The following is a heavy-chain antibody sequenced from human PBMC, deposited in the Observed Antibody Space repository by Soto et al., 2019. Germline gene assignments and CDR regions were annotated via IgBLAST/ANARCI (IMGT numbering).Heavy chain of an antibody. CDR2: IYYSGST. V-gene: IGHV4-59*01. Sequence: PSETLSLTCTVSVDSISSFSWSWIRQPPGKGLEWIGYIYYSGSTTYNPSFKSRVTISLDTSADQFSLKLTSVTAADTAVYYCAGDFGSGSYRFDYWGQGALVTVSS. D-gene: IGHD3-10*01. J-gene: IGHJ4*02. CDR1: VDSISSFS. CDR3: AGDFGSGSYRFDY.